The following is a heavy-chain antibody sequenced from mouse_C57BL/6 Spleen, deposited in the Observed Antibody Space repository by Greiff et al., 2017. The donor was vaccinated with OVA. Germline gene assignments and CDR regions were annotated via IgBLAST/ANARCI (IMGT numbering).Heavy chain of an antibody. CDR2: ISYSGST. V-gene: IGHV3-8*01. CDR1: GYSITSDY. CDR3: ARSRDGYYGWVAD. Sequence: DVQLQESGPGLAKPSQTLSLTCSVTGYSITSDYWNWIRKFPGHKLEYMGYISYSGSTYYNPSLKSRISITRDTSKNQYYLQLNSVTTEDTATYYCARSRDGYYGWVADWGQGTLVTVSA. D-gene: IGHD2-3*01. J-gene: IGHJ3*01.